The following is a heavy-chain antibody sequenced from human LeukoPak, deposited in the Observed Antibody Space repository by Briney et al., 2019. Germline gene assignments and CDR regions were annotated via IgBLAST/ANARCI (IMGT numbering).Heavy chain of an antibody. CDR2: ISSSGSTV. CDR1: GFTFSSYE. V-gene: IGHV3-48*03. D-gene: IGHD3-22*01. CDR3: ATLGDDTNGYGDY. J-gene: IGHJ4*02. Sequence: GSLRLSCAASGFTFSSYEINWVRQAPGKGLEWVSFISSSGSTVYYADSLKGRFTISRDNAKNSLYLQMNSLRAEDTAVYYCATLGDDTNGYGDYWGQGTVVTVSS.